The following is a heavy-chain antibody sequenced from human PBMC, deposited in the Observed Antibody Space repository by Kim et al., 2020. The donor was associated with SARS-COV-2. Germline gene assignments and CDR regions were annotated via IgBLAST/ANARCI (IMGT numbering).Heavy chain of an antibody. V-gene: IGHV3-23*01. D-gene: IGHD6-13*01. CDR3: AKILTSAGTGY. Sequence: TYHADSVKGRFTISRDNSKNTLYLQMNSLRAEDTAIYYCAKILTSAGTGYWGQGTLVTVSS. CDR2: T. J-gene: IGHJ4*02.